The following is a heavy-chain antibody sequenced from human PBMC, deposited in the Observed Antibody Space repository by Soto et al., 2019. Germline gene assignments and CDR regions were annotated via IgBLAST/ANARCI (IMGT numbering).Heavy chain of an antibody. CDR3: ALTPGNDCCTFDY. CDR2: IYSGGSP. D-gene: IGHD2-21*02. V-gene: IGHV3-53*01. Sequence: EVQLVESGGALIQPGGSLRLSCAASGFTVSGNYMSWVRQAPGKGLEWVSIIYSGGSPYYADSVKGRFTISRDNSKNTLYLQMNSLRAEDTAVYYCALTPGNDCCTFDYWGQGTLVTVSS. J-gene: IGHJ4*02. CDR1: GFTVSGNY.